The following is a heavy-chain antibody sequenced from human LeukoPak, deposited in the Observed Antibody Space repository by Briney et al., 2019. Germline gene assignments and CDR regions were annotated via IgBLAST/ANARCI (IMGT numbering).Heavy chain of an antibody. V-gene: IGHV3-33*01. CDR3: ARSPYGSGSYYLFDY. Sequence: PGGSLRLSCAASGFTFGSYGMHWVRQAPGKGLEWVAVIWYDGSNKYYADSVKGRFTISRDNPKNTLYLQMNSLRAEDTAVYYCARSPYGSGSYYLFDYWGQGTLVTVSS. J-gene: IGHJ4*02. D-gene: IGHD3-10*01. CDR1: GFTFGSYG. CDR2: IWYDGSNK.